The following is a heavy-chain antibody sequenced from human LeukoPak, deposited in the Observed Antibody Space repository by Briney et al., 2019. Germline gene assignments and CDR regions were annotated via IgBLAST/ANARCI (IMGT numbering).Heavy chain of an antibody. CDR3: ARARGYSYGFDP. J-gene: IGHJ5*02. CDR2: INAGNGNT. V-gene: IGHV1-3*01. D-gene: IGHD5-18*01. Sequence: ASVKVSCKASGYTLTDYYMHWVRQAPGQRLEWMGWINAGNGNTKYSQKFQGRVTITRDTSASTAYMELSSLRSEDTAVYYCARARGYSYGFDPWGQGTLVTVSS. CDR1: GYTLTDYY.